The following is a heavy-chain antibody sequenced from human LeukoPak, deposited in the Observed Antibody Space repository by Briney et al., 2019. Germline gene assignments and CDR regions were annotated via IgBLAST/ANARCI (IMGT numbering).Heavy chain of an antibody. CDR3: ARGEGSSWSRARYYFDY. D-gene: IGHD6-13*01. J-gene: IGHJ4*02. V-gene: IGHV4-59*01. CDR2: IYYSGST. Sequence: SETLSLTCSVSGASITNYYWSWIRQPPGKGLEWIGYIYYSGSTNYNPSLKSRVTISVGTSKNQFSLKLSSVTAADTAVYYCARGEGSSWSRARYYFDYWGQGTLVTVSS. CDR1: GASITNYY.